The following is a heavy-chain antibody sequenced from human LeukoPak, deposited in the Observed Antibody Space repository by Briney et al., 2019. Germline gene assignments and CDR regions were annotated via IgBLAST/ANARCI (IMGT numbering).Heavy chain of an antibody. CDR1: GYSFSNYY. CDR3: ASRTGSYYPFDS. Sequence: GESLKISCKGSGYSFSNYYIDWVRQMPGKGLEWMGVMYPGGYDIRSSPSFQGQVTISADKSIDTAYLQWSSLKASDSAMYYCASRTGSYYPFDSWGQGTLVTVSS. D-gene: IGHD1-26*01. J-gene: IGHJ4*02. V-gene: IGHV5-51*01. CDR2: MYPGGYDI.